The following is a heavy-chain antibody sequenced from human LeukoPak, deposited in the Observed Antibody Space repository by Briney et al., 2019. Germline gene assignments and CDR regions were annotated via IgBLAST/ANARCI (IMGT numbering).Heavy chain of an antibody. CDR1: GRSISSSRSY. J-gene: IGHJ3*02. D-gene: IGHD2-21*02. CDR3: ARHCGGDCVHAFDI. CDR2: ISYSGNT. Sequence: SETLSLTCTVSGRSISSSRSYRGWIRQPPGKGLEWIGTISYSGNTYYNPSLKSRVTISVDTSKNQFSLRLSSVTAADTAVHYCARHCGGDCVHAFDIWGQGTMVTVSS. V-gene: IGHV4-39*01.